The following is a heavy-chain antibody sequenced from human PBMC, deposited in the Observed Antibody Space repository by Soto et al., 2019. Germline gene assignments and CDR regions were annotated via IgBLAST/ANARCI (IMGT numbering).Heavy chain of an antibody. CDR2: LLHSGTT. CDR1: GDSISSPKW. V-gene: IGHV4-4*02. CDR3: AYSSGWYRHDV. Sequence: QVQLQESGPGPVKPSGTLSLTCAVSGDSISSPKWWTWLRQPPGKGLEWIGDLLHSGTTNYNPSLKSRVILLVDKSQNQFSLSLTSVTAADTAIYFCAYSSGWYRHDVWGQGTSVTVSS. D-gene: IGHD6-19*01. J-gene: IGHJ3*01.